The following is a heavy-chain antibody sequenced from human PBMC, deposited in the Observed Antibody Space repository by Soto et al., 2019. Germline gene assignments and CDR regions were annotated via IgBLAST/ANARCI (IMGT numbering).Heavy chain of an antibody. D-gene: IGHD5-18*01. CDR2: INPNSGGT. J-gene: IGHJ6*02. V-gene: IGHV1-2*02. Sequence: ASVKVSCKASGYTFTGYYMHWVRQAPGQGLEWMGWINPNSGGTNYAQKFQGRVTMTRDTSISTAYMELSRLRSDDTAVYYCARDSRQLSFLGFFYGIDVRGDVTTVTV. CDR3: ARDSRQLSFLGFFYGIDV. CDR1: GYTFTGYY.